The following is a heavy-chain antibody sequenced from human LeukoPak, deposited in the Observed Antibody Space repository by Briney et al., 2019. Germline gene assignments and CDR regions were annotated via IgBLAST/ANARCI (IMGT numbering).Heavy chain of an antibody. V-gene: IGHV1-2*02. CDR2: INPNSGGT. CDR1: GYTFTGYY. CDR3: ARASAAAAAGTVIGWFDP. D-gene: IGHD6-13*01. J-gene: IGHJ5*02. Sequence: GASVKVSCKASGYTFTGYYMHWVRQAPGQGLEWMGWINPNSGGTNYAQKFQGRVTMTRDTSISTAYMELSRLRSDDTAVYYCARASAAAAAGTVIGWFDPWGQGTLVTVSS.